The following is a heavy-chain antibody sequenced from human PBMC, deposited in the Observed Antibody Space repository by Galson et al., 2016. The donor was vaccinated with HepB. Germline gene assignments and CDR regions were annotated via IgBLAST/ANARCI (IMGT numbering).Heavy chain of an antibody. D-gene: IGHD3-10*01. CDR2: IYYSGST. CDR3: ARHGSGSFNYYYYYYMDV. Sequence: ETLSLTCTVSGGSISSSSYYWGWIRQPPGKGLEWIGSIYYSGSTYYNPSLKSRATISVDTSKNQFSLKLSSVTAADTAVYYCARHGSGSFNYYYYYYMDVWGKGTTVTVSS. V-gene: IGHV4-39*01. CDR1: GGSISSSSYY. J-gene: IGHJ6*03.